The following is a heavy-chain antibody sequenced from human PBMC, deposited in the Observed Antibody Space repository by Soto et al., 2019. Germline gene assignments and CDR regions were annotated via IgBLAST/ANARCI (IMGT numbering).Heavy chain of an antibody. CDR1: GFTFSNAW. V-gene: IGHV3-15*07. CDR2: IKSKTDGGTT. D-gene: IGHD6-19*01. J-gene: IGHJ4*02. CDR3: TAHRIAVAASY. Sequence: AALRLSCSASGFTFSNAWMNWVRQAPGKGLEWVGRIKSKTDGGTTDYAAPVKGRFTISRDDSKNTLYLQMNSLEPEDTAVYYCTAHRIAVAASYWGQGTLVTVSS.